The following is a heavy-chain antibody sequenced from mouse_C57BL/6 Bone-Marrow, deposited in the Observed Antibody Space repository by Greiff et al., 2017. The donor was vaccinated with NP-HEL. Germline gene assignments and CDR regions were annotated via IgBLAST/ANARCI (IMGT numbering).Heavy chain of an antibody. V-gene: IGHV1-80*01. J-gene: IGHJ1*03. CDR1: GYAFSSYW. CDR2: IYPGDGDT. D-gene: IGHD1-1*01. Sequence: QVHVKQSGAELVKPGASVKISCKASGYAFSSYWMNWVKQRPGKGLEWIGQIYPGDGDTNYNGKFKGKATLTADKSSSTAYMQLSSLTSEDSAVYFCASSYYYSLWYFDVWGTGTTVTVSS. CDR3: ASSYYYSLWYFDV.